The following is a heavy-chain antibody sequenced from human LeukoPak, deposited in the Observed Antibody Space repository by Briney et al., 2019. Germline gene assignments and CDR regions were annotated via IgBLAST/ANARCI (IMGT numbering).Heavy chain of an antibody. CDR1: GYIFTAYY. CDR2: IHPNNGGT. CDR3: AREGGNGGFDY. D-gene: IGHD2-8*01. Sequence: ASVKVSFKTSGYIFTAYYIHWVRQAPGQGLEWMGSIHPNNGGTNYLQKFQGRVTLTTDTSITTAYMELSTLMSDDTALYYCAREGGNGGFDYWGQGTLLTVSS. J-gene: IGHJ4*02. V-gene: IGHV1-2*02.